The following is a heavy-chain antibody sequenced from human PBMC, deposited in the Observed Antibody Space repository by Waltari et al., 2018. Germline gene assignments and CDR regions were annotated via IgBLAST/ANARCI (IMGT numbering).Heavy chain of an antibody. D-gene: IGHD6-13*01. CDR3: ARAKQQLRFDY. J-gene: IGHJ4*02. V-gene: IGHV5-51*01. Sequence: EVQLVQSGAEVKKPGESLKISCKGSGYSFTSYWIGWVRQMPGKGLEWMGIIYPGASETSYSPSFQGKVTISADKSTSTAYLQWSSLKASDTAMYYCARAKQQLRFDYWGQGTLVTVSS. CDR1: GYSFTSYW. CDR2: IYPGASET.